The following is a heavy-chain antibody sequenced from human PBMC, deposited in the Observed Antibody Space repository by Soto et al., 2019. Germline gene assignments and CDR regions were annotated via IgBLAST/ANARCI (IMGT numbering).Heavy chain of an antibody. V-gene: IGHV3-7*03. CDR2: IKQDGSEK. D-gene: IGHD1-26*01. Sequence: LRLSCAASGFTFSSYWMSWVRQAPGKGLEWVANIKQDGSEKYYVDSVKGRFTISRDNAKNSLYLQMNSLRAEDTAVYYCARGGSIYYYYYGMDVWGQGTTVTVSS. J-gene: IGHJ6*02. CDR3: ARGGSIYYYYYGMDV. CDR1: GFTFSSYW.